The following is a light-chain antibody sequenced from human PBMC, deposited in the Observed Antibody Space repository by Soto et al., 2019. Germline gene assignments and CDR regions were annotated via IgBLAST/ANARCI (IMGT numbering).Light chain of an antibody. CDR3: SSLVGSTVG. J-gene: IGLJ1*01. CDR2: EVS. V-gene: IGLV2-8*01. CDR1: SSDVGGYNY. Sequence: QSVLTQPPSASGSPGQSVTISCTGTSSDVGGYNYVSWYQQHPGKAPKLMIYEVSKRPSGVPDRFSASKAGNTASLTVSGLQAEDEADYYCSSLVGSTVGFGSATKVTVL.